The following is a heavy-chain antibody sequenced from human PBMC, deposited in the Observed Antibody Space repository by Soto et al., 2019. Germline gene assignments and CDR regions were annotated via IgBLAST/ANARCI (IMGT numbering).Heavy chain of an antibody. CDR3: ASLSGDFVPYGMDV. Sequence: QVQLVQSGAEVKKPGASVKVSCKASGYTFTSYGISWVRQAPGQGLEWMGWISAYNGNTNYEQKLQGRVTMTNDTSTSTAYMELRSLRSDDTAVYYCASLSGDFVPYGMDVWGQGTTVTVSS. V-gene: IGHV1-18*01. CDR1: GYTFTSYG. J-gene: IGHJ6*02. D-gene: IGHD3-16*02. CDR2: ISAYNGNT.